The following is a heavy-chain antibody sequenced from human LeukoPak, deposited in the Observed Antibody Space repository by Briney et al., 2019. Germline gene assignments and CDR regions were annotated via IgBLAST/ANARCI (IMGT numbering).Heavy chain of an antibody. CDR1: GYTFTSYG. Sequence: GASVKVSCKASGYTFTSYGISWVRQAPGQGLEWMGWISAYNGNTNYAQKFQGRVTMTRDTSTSTVYMELSGLRSEDTAVYYCAREGRIVATKLDYWGQGTLVTVSS. D-gene: IGHD5-12*01. J-gene: IGHJ4*02. V-gene: IGHV1-18*01. CDR2: ISAYNGNT. CDR3: AREGRIVATKLDY.